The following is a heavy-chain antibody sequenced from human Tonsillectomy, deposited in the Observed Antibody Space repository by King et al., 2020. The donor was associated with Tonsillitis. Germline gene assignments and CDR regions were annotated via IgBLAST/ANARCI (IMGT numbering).Heavy chain of an antibody. Sequence: VQLVESGGGVVQPGRSLRLSCAASGFTFSSYGMHWVRQAPGKGLEWVAVISYDGSNKDYADSVKGRFTISRDNSKNTLYLQMNSLRAEDTAVYYCAKLANCSGGSCYDFDYWGQGTLVTVSS. CDR2: ISYDGSNK. CDR1: GFTFSSYG. J-gene: IGHJ4*02. V-gene: IGHV3-30*18. CDR3: AKLANCSGGSCYDFDY. D-gene: IGHD2-15*01.